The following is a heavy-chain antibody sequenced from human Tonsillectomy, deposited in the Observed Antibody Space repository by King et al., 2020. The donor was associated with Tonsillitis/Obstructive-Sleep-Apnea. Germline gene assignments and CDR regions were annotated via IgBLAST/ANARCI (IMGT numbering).Heavy chain of an antibody. D-gene: IGHD1-26*01. Sequence: TLKESGPTLVKPTQTLTLTCTFSGFSLSTSGVGVGWIRQPPGKAKEGLALLYWDYDKRYSPSLKRRLTITKDTSKTQVVLTMTNMDPVDTATYYCAHLIVGATPGWFDPWGQGTLVTVSS. J-gene: IGHJ5*02. CDR2: LYWDYDK. V-gene: IGHV2-5*02. CDR3: AHLIVGATPGWFDP. CDR1: GFSLSTSGVG.